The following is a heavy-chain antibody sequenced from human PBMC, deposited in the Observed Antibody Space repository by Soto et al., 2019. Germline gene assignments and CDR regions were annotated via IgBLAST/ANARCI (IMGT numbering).Heavy chain of an antibody. D-gene: IGHD6-6*01. J-gene: IGHJ4*02. Sequence: QVQLVESGGGVVQPGRSLRLSCAASGFTFSSYGMHWVRQAPGKGLEWVAVISYDGSNKYYADSVKGRFTISRDNSKNTLYLQMNSQRAEDTAVYYCAKDGTGDSSSPFDYWGQGTLVTVSS. V-gene: IGHV3-30*18. CDR2: ISYDGSNK. CDR3: AKDGTGDSSSPFDY. CDR1: GFTFSSYG.